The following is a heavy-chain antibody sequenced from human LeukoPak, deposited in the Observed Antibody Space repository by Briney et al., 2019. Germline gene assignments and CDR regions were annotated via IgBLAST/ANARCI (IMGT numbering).Heavy chain of an antibody. CDR3: AKVEAAHYYYYYMNV. J-gene: IGHJ6*03. D-gene: IGHD6-6*01. CDR1: GFTFSSYA. V-gene: IGHV3-23*01. Sequence: PGGSLRLSCAASGFTFSSYAMSCVRQAPGKGLEWVSAISGSGGSTYYADSVKGRFTISRDNSKNTLYLQMNSLRAEDTAVYYCAKVEAAHYYYYYMNVWGKGTTVTVSS. CDR2: ISGSGGST.